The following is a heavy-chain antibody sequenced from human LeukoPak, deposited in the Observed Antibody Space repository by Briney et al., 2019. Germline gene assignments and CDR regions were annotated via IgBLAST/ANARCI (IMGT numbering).Heavy chain of an antibody. Sequence: GRSLRLSCAASGFTFSNYGMHWVRQAPGKGLEWVADMWSDGSNKYYADSVKGRFTISRDNSKNTLYLQMNSRRAEDTAVYYCARDGGFGLFDYWGQGTLVTVSS. J-gene: IGHJ4*02. CDR1: GFTFSNYG. CDR2: MWSDGSNK. V-gene: IGHV3-33*01. D-gene: IGHD4-23*01. CDR3: ARDGGFGLFDY.